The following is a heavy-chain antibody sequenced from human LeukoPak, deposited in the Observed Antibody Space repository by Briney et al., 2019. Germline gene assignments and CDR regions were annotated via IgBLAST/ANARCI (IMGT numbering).Heavy chain of an antibody. CDR3: ARLNYYGSGSYYQVYNWFDP. CDR1: GGSISSYY. V-gene: IGHV4-4*09. J-gene: IGHJ5*02. Sequence: PSETQSLTCTVSGGSISSYYWSWIRQPPGKGLEWIGYIYTSGSTNYNPSLKSRVTISVDTSKNQFSLKLSSVTAADTAVYYCARLNYYGSGSYYQVYNWFDPWGQGTLVTVSS. CDR2: IYTSGST. D-gene: IGHD3-10*01.